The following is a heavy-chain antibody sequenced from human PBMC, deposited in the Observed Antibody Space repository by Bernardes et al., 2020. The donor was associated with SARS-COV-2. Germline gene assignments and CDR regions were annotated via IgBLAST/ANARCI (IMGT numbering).Heavy chain of an antibody. CDR3: AGYGGNSY. V-gene: IGHV3-53*01. D-gene: IGHD4-17*01. CDR2: LYGVGTT. Sequence: GGYLRLSCVSSGFTVRNSHVTWVHRAPGKGLECVSVLYGVGTTFYADSVRGRFTISRDTSKNTVYLQMSSLRADDTATYYCAGYGGNSYWGQGTQVNVSS. CDR1: GFTVRNSH. J-gene: IGHJ4*02.